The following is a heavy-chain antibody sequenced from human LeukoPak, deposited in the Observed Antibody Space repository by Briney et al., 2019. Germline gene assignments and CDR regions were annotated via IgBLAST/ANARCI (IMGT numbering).Heavy chain of an antibody. Sequence: SVKVSCKASGGTFSSYVISWVRQAPGQGLEWMGGIIPIFGTANYAQKFQGRVTITADKSTSTAYMELSSLRAEDTAVYYCAKDALEVLLWFGELLYFDYWGQGTLVTVSS. J-gene: IGHJ4*02. CDR3: AKDALEVLLWFGELLYFDY. CDR2: IIPIFGTA. V-gene: IGHV1-69*06. D-gene: IGHD3-10*01. CDR1: GGTFSSYV.